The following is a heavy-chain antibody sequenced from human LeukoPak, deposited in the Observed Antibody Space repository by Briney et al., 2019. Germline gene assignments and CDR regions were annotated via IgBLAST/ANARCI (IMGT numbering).Heavy chain of an antibody. J-gene: IGHJ6*02. V-gene: IGHV4-39*07. CDR1: GGSISSSGYY. CDR2: IYYSGST. Sequence: PSETLSLTCTVSGGSISSSGYYWGWIRQPPGKGLEWIGSIYYSGSTNYNPSLKSRVTISVDKSKNQFYLKLSSVTAADTAVYYCARDPRPLYYYGSGSSPDYYYYGMDVWGQGTTVTVSS. CDR3: ARDPRPLYYYGSGSSPDYYYYGMDV. D-gene: IGHD3-10*01.